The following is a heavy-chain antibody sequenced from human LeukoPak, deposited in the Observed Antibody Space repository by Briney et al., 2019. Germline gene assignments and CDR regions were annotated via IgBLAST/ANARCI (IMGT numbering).Heavy chain of an antibody. CDR1: GGSFSGYY. Sequence: PSETLSLTCAVCGGSFSGYYWSWIRQSPGKGLEWIGEINHSGSTNYNPSLKSRVTISVDTSKNQFSLKLTSVTAADTAVYYCARPLGQGNEYGMDVWGQGTTVTVSS. CDR3: ARPLGQGNEYGMDV. D-gene: IGHD1-1*01. CDR2: INHSGST. J-gene: IGHJ6*02. V-gene: IGHV4-34*01.